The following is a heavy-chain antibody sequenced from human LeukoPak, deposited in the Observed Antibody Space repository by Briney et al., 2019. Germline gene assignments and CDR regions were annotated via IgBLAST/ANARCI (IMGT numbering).Heavy chain of an antibody. CDR1: GFTFSSYS. CDR2: ISSSSSYI. J-gene: IGHJ4*02. V-gene: IGHV3-21*01. Sequence: GGSLRLSCAASGFTFSSYSMNWVRQAPGKGLEWVSSISSSSSYIYYADSVKGRFTISRDNAKNSLYLQMNSLRAEDTAVYYCARDQAGGSGSSDYWGQGTLVTVSS. CDR3: ARDQAGGSGSSDY. D-gene: IGHD3-10*01.